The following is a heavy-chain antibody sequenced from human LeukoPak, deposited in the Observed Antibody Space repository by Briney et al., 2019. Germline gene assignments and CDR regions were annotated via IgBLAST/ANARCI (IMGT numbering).Heavy chain of an antibody. Sequence: SETLSLTCTVSGGSISNYCWSWIRQPAGKGLEWIGRIYTGGSTNYNPSLKSRVTMPVDTSKNQFSLKLSSVTAADTPVSSCARCLNDYNLGTTYYYYYMDVWGKGTTVTISS. CDR1: GGSISNYC. CDR2: IYTGGST. J-gene: IGHJ6*03. CDR3: ARCLNDYNLGTTYYYYYMDV. D-gene: IGHD3-16*01. V-gene: IGHV4-4*07.